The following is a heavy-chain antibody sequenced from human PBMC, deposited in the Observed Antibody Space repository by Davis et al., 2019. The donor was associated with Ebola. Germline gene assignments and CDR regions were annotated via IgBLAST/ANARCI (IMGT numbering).Heavy chain of an antibody. V-gene: IGHV4-61*05. D-gene: IGHD3-10*01. J-gene: IGHJ5*02. CDR1: GGSLSSNYY. Sequence: MPGGSLRLSCTFSGGSLSSNYYWSWIRQPPGKGLEWIGYIYYSGRTNYNPSLKSRVTISIDKSKNQFSLTLTSVTAADTAVYYCARVHHDYGSQGWFDPWGQGTLVTVSS. CDR3: ARVHHDYGSQGWFDP. CDR2: IYYSGRT.